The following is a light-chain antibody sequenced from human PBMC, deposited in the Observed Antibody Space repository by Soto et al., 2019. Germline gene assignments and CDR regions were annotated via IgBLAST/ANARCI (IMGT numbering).Light chain of an antibody. CDR2: GAS. Sequence: EIGLPQSPGTLSLSPGERATLSCRASQSVSGRYLAWYQQKPGQAPRLLIYGASTRAAGIPDRFSGSGSGTDFTLTITRLEPEDSAVYFCQQYTGPPTTFGQGTRLEIK. J-gene: IGKJ5*01. V-gene: IGKV3-20*01. CDR1: QSVSGRY. CDR3: QQYTGPPTT.